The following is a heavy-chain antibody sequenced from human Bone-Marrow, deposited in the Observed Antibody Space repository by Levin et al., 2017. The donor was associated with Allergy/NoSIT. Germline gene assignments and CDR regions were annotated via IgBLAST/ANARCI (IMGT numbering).Heavy chain of an antibody. CDR2: IKSKTDGGTE. CDR1: GSTFSDTW. J-gene: IGHJ6*02. Sequence: GESLKISCAASGSTFSDTWMNWVRQAPGKGLEWVGRIKSKTDGGTEDYAAHVKGRFTISRDDSRNMVFLQMNRLKAEDTAVYCCASLTAIFGLRVYYYGMDVWCQGTTAAASS. CDR3: ASLTAIFGLRVYYYGMDV. D-gene: IGHD2-21*02. V-gene: IGHV3-15*07.